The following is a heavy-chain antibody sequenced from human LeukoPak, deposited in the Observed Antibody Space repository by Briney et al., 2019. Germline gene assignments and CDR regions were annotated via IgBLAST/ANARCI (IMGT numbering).Heavy chain of an antibody. J-gene: IGHJ6*02. V-gene: IGHV3-23*01. CDR2: ISGSGGST. Sequence: GGSLRLSCAASGFTFSSYAMSWVRQAPGKGLEWVSAISGSGGSTYYADSVKGRFTIPRDNSKNTLYLQMNSLRAEDTAVYYCAKDRPMVTRNYYGMDVWGQGTTVTVSS. D-gene: IGHD5-18*01. CDR1: GFTFSSYA. CDR3: AKDRPMVTRNYYGMDV.